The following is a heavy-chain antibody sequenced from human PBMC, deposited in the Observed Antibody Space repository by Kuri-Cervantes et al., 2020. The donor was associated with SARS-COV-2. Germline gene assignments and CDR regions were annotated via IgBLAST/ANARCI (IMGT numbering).Heavy chain of an antibody. Sequence: GGSLRLSCAASGFTFSSNAMSWVRQAPGKGLEWVSGISSGGSSTYYPDSVKGRFTISRDNYKNTLYLQMNSLRAEDTAVYYCAKDWDSRGYYLFDHWGQGTLVTVSS. V-gene: IGHV3-23*01. D-gene: IGHD3-22*01. CDR3: AKDWDSRGYYLFDH. CDR2: ISSGGSST. CDR1: GFTFSSNA. J-gene: IGHJ4*02.